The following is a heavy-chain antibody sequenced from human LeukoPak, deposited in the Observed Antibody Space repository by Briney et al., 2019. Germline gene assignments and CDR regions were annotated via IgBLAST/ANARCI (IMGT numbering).Heavy chain of an antibody. V-gene: IGHV1-2*06. CDR2: INPNSGGT. D-gene: IGHD2-2*01. CDR1: GYTFTGYY. J-gene: IGHJ4*02. Sequence: ASVKVSCKASGYTFTGYYMHWVRQAPGQGLEWMGRINPNSGGTNYAQKFQGRVTMTRDTSISTAYMELSRLRSDDTAVYYCARPLYCSSTSIRAFDHWGQGTLVTVSS. CDR3: ARPLYCSSTSIRAFDH.